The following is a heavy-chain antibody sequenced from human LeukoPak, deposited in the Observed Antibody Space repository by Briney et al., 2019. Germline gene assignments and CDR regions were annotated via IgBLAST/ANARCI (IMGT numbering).Heavy chain of an antibody. Sequence: GGSLRLSCAASGFTFSNAWMSWVRQAPGKGLEWVSSISSSSSYIYYADSVKGRFTISRDNAKNSLYLQMNSLRAEDTAVYYCASEAPYDIGDYGGNVYAFDIWGQGTMVTVSS. V-gene: IGHV3-21*01. CDR1: GFTFSNAW. D-gene: IGHD4-23*01. CDR3: ASEAPYDIGDYGGNVYAFDI. CDR2: ISSSSSYI. J-gene: IGHJ3*02.